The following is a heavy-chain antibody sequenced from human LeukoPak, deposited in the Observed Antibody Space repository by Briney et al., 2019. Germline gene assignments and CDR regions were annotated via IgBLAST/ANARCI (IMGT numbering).Heavy chain of an antibody. CDR3: ARWSGYSPHADY. Sequence: ASVKVSCKASGYTFTGYYMHWVRQAPGQGPEWMGWINPNSGGTNYAQKFQGRVTMTRDTSISTAYMELSRLRSDDTAVYCCARWSGYSPHADYWGQGTLVTVSS. J-gene: IGHJ4*02. CDR1: GYTFTGYY. D-gene: IGHD3-3*01. CDR2: INPNSGGT. V-gene: IGHV1-2*02.